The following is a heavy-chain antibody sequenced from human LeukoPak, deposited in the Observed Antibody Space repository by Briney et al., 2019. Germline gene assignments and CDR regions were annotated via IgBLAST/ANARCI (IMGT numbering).Heavy chain of an antibody. CDR3: ASLLRSSSSGFDY. J-gene: IGHJ4*02. D-gene: IGHD6-6*01. Sequence: GGSLRLSCAASGFTFSSYSMNWLRQAPGKGLEGFSSISNSSSYVYYADSVKGRFTISRDNAKNSLYMQMNSLRAEDTSVYYCASLLRSSSSGFDYWGQGTLVTVSS. CDR2: ISNSSSYV. V-gene: IGHV3-21*01. CDR1: GFTFSSYS.